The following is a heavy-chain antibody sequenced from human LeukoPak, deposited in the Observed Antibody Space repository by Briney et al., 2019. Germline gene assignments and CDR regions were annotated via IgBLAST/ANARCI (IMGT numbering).Heavy chain of an antibody. CDR3: ARRKAGYCSGGSCYSLDY. Sequence: SETLSLTCAVYGGSFIVYSWGWIPHPPGKGLEWLGEINHSGSTNYNPSLKSRVTISVDTSKNQFSLKLSSVTAADTAVYYCARRKAGYCSGGSCYSLDYWGQGTLVTVSS. V-gene: IGHV4-34*01. CDR2: INHSGST. D-gene: IGHD2-15*01. J-gene: IGHJ4*02. CDR1: GGSFIVYS.